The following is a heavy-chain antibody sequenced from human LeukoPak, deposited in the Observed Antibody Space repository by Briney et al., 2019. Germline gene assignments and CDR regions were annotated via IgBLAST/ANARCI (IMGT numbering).Heavy chain of an antibody. V-gene: IGHV4-59*01. CDR1: GGSISGYY. CDR2: IYSSGTI. D-gene: IGHD1-26*01. CDR3: AKSKSLGLQYFDT. Sequence: SETLSLTCTVSGGSISGYYWNWIRQSPEKGLEWIGYIYSSGTINYNSSFKPRVTMSIDTSKNQFSLKMSSVTAADTAVYYCAKSKSLGLQYFDTWGHGTLATVSP. J-gene: IGHJ4*01.